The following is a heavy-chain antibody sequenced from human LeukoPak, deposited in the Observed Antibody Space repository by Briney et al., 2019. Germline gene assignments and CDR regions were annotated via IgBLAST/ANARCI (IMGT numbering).Heavy chain of an antibody. J-gene: IGHJ4*02. V-gene: IGHV3-23*01. CDR2: ISDSGGST. Sequence: GGSLRLSCAVSGITLSNYGVSWVRQAPGKGLEWVAGISDSGGSTNYADSVKGRLTISRDNPKNTLYLQMNSLRAEDTAVYFCAKRGVVIRVILVGFHKEAYYFDSWGQGALVTVSS. D-gene: IGHD3-22*01. CDR3: AKRGVVIRVILVGFHKEAYYFDS. CDR1: GITLSNYG.